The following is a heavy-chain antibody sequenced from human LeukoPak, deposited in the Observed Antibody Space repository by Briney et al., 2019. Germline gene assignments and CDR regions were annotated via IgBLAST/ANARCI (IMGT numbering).Heavy chain of an antibody. Sequence: SGGSLRLSCAASGFTFSSYAMSWVRQAPGKGLEWVSAISGSGGSTYYADSVKGRFTISRDNSKNTLYLQMNSLRAEDTAVYYCAKDLVVPAAILRGYYYHYMDVWGKGTTVTVSS. J-gene: IGHJ6*03. D-gene: IGHD2-2*01. CDR2: ISGSGGST. V-gene: IGHV3-23*01. CDR3: AKDLVVPAAILRGYYYHYMDV. CDR1: GFTFSSYA.